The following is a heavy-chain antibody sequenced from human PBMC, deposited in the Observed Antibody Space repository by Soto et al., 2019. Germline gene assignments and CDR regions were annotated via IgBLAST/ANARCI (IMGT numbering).Heavy chain of an antibody. CDR2: LYYGGST. Sequence: PSETLALTCDLSVYSITIGYYWGWVRQPPVKGLEWIVSLYYGGSTFYNPSLKSRVTISVDASKNNFSLRLTSVTAADTAVYFSTRVVAGLDYWGQGIMVTVSS. CDR3: TRVVAGLDY. V-gene: IGHV4-38-2*01. D-gene: IGHD6-19*01. CDR1: VYSITIGYY. J-gene: IGHJ4*02.